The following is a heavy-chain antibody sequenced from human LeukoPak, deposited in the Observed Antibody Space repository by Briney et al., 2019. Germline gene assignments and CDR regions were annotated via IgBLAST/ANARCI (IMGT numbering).Heavy chain of an antibody. CDR2: IYHSGST. CDR3: ARLVPLDYYDSSGYDTGPGDY. Sequence: SETLSLTCGVSGGSIDSTNYWSWVRQAPGKGLEWIGEIYHSGSTNYNPSLKSRVTISVDKSKNQFSLKLSSVTAADTAVYYCARLVPLDYYDSSGYDTGPGDYWGQGTLVTVSS. V-gene: IGHV4-4*02. D-gene: IGHD3-22*01. J-gene: IGHJ4*02. CDR1: GGSIDSTNY.